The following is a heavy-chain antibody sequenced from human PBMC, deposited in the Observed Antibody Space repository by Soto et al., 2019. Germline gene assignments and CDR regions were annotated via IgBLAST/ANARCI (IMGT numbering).Heavy chain of an antibody. CDR2: ISAIGT. D-gene: IGHD2-8*01. CDR1: GFSFSSLA. Sequence: EVQLLESGGGLVQPGGSLRLSCAASGFSFSSLAMNWVRQAPGKGLEWVSTISAIGTYYADSVKGRFTISRDNSKNTLYLQMTSLTAEDTAVYYCVKGLYFVDYWGQGILVTVSS. J-gene: IGHJ4*02. CDR3: VKGLYFVDY. V-gene: IGHV3-23*01.